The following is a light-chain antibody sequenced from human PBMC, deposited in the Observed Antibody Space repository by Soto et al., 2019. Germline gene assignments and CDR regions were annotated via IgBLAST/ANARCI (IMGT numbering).Light chain of an antibody. J-gene: IGKJ5*01. CDR2: TAS. Sequence: DIPMTPSSSSLSASVGDRATITCRASQGVSTWLAWYQQKPGKAPNLLIYTASSLQSGVPSRFSGSGSGTDFTLTINGLQPEDFATYYCQQAASFPITFGQGTRLEI. CDR3: QQAASFPIT. CDR1: QGVSTW. V-gene: IGKV1-12*01.